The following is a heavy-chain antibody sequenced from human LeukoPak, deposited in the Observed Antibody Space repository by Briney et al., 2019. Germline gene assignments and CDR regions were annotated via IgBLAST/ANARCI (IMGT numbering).Heavy chain of an antibody. D-gene: IGHD5-18*01. V-gene: IGHV3-30*18. Sequence: GRSLRLSCAASGFTFSSYAMHGVRQSLGKGLEWVAVMSYDGFNKYYADSVKGRFTISRDNSKNTLYLQMNSLRAEDTAVYYCAKTKGYSYGYYFDYWGQGTLVTVSS. CDR2: MSYDGFNK. J-gene: IGHJ4*02. CDR3: AKTKGYSYGYYFDY. CDR1: GFTFSSYA.